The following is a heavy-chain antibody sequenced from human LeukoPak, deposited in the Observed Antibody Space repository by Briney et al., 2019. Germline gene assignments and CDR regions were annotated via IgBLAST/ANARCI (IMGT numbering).Heavy chain of an antibody. V-gene: IGHV3-23*01. CDR1: GFTFSSYG. D-gene: IGHD6-19*01. CDR3: AKRYSSGWYGDWFDP. J-gene: IGHJ5*02. CDR2: ISGSGGST. Sequence: GGSLRLSCAASGFTFSSYGMSWVRQAPGKGLEWVSAISGSGGSTYYADSVKGRFTISRDNSKNTLYLQMNSLRAEDTAVYYCAKRYSSGWYGDWFDPWGQGTLVTVSS.